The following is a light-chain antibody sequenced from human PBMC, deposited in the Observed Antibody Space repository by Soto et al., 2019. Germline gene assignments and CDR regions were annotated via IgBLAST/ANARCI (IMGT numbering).Light chain of an antibody. CDR3: QQYGRSGT. CDR2: GAS. Sequence: EIVLKKSPGTLSLSQGEIATLSCSASQSVSNNYFAWYQQKPGQPPRLLIYGASNTATGLQDRFSGSGSGTDFTLTISRLEPEDFAVYYCQQYGRSGTFGQGTKVDIK. CDR1: QSVSNNY. J-gene: IGKJ1*01. V-gene: IGKV3-20*01.